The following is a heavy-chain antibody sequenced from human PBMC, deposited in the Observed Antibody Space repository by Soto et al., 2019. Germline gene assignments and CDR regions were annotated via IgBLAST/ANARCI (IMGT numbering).Heavy chain of an antibody. Sequence: QVQLQESGPGLVKPSQTLSLTCTVSGGSISSGDYYWSWIRLPPGKGLEWIGYIYYSGSTYYNPALKSRVTISVDTSRSQVSLKLSSVTAAATAVYYCARGRRIQLWVGWFDPWGQGALVTVSS. D-gene: IGHD5-18*01. J-gene: IGHJ5*02. CDR1: GGSISSGDYY. CDR3: ARGRRIQLWVGWFDP. CDR2: IYYSGST. V-gene: IGHV4-30-4*01.